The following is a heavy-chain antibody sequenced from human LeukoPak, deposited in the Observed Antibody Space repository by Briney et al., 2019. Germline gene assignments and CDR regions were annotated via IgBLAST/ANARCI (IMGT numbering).Heavy chain of an antibody. D-gene: IGHD6-6*01. V-gene: IGHV4-34*01. Sequence: SETLSLTCAVYGGSFSGYYWSWIRQPPGKGLEWIGEINHSGSTNYNPSLKSRVTISVDTSKNQFSPKLSSVTAADTAVYYCARRTAARRIFGYWGQGTLVTVSS. CDR1: GGSFSGYY. CDR2: INHSGST. CDR3: ARRTAARRIFGY. J-gene: IGHJ4*02.